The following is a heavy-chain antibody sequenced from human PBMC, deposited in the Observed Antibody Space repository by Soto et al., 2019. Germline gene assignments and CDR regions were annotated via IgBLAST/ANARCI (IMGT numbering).Heavy chain of an antibody. CDR2: MNADSGNT. D-gene: IGHD3-22*01. Sequence: PAKVACKAFGYTVTIYVVDGVLKTSGQRLEWMGWMNADSGNTKYSQKFQGRVTMTRNTSTGTAYMEVSSLRSEDTAVYYCARTPYSGFAPPDYWGQGTRVTVSS. CDR1: GYTVTIYV. J-gene: IGHJ4*02. V-gene: IGHV1-3*01. CDR3: ARTPYSGFAPPDY.